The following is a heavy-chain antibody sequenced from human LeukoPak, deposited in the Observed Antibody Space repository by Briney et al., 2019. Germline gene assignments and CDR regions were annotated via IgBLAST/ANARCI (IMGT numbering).Heavy chain of an antibody. CDR3: ARDGRGLDY. Sequence: SETLSLTCAVYVDPFRVNYWSAIPQPPGKGLEWIGEINHSGSTNYNPSLKSRVTISVDTSKNQFSLKLSSVTAAATAVYYCARDGRGLDYWGQGTLVTVSS. D-gene: IGHD3-10*01. CDR2: INHSGST. CDR1: VDPFRVNY. V-gene: IGHV4-34*01. J-gene: IGHJ4*02.